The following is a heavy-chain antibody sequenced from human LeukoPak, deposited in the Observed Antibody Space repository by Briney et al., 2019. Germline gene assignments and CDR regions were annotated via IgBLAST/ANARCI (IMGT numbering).Heavy chain of an antibody. CDR1: GFTFSSYS. CDR2: ISGSGGST. J-gene: IGHJ4*02. V-gene: IGHV3-23*01. Sequence: GGSLRLSCAASGFTFSSYSMNWVRQAPGKGLEWVSAISGSGGSTYYADSVKGRFTISRDNSKNTLYLQMNSLRAEDTAVYYCANSPHLDYFDYWGQGTLVTVSS. CDR3: ANSPHLDYFDY.